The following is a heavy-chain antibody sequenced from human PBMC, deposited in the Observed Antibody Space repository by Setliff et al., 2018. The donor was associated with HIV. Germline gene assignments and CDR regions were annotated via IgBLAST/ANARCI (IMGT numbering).Heavy chain of an antibody. CDR1: GYTFSNYD. CDR2: VNPHDGGT. J-gene: IGHJ6*03. CDR3: ARARTDYYDRRRRSHYYIDV. V-gene: IGHV1-2*02. D-gene: IGHD3-22*01. Sequence: VASVKVSCKASGYTFSNYDINWVRQATGQGLEWMGWVNPHDGGTYYAQILEGRVTMTRDTSTSTAYLELNHLKSDDTAVYYCARARTDYYDRRRRSHYYIDVWARGATVTAP.